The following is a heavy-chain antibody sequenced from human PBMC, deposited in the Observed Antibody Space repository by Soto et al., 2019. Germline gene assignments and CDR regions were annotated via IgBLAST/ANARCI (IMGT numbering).Heavy chain of an antibody. V-gene: IGHV1-46*01. CDR1: GYTFTSYY. Sequence: ASVKVSCKASGYTFTSYYMHWVRQAPGQGLEWMGIINPSGGSTSYAQKFQGRITMTRDASTSTVYMELSSLRSEDTAVYYCARDGRYCSGGSCYFDYWGQGTLVTVS. D-gene: IGHD2-15*01. CDR2: INPSGGST. CDR3: ARDGRYCSGGSCYFDY. J-gene: IGHJ4*02.